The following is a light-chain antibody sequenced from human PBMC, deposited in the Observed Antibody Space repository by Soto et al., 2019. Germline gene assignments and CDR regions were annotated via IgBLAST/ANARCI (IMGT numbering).Light chain of an antibody. CDR2: LGS. Sequence: DIVMTQSPLSLPVTPGEPASISCRSSQSLLHSNGYNYLDWYLQKPGQSPQVLIYLGSNRASGVPDRFSGSGSGTDFTLTISSLQPEDFATYYCLRDYNYPYTFGQGTRMEIK. CDR3: LRDYNYPYT. V-gene: IGKV2-28*01. CDR1: QSLLHSNGYNY. J-gene: IGKJ5*01.